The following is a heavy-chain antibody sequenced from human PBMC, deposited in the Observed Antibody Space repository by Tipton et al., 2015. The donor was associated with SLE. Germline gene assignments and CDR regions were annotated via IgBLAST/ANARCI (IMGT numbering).Heavy chain of an antibody. Sequence: GLVKPSETLSLTCTVSGGSISSYYWSWIRQPPGKGLEWIGYIYYSGSTNYNPSLKSRVTISVDTSKNQFSLKLSSVTAADTAVYYCARVGYSYGSDYWGQGTLVTVSS. D-gene: IGHD5-18*01. CDR1: GGSISSYY. CDR3: ARVGYSYGSDY. CDR2: IYYSGST. J-gene: IGHJ4*02. V-gene: IGHV4-59*12.